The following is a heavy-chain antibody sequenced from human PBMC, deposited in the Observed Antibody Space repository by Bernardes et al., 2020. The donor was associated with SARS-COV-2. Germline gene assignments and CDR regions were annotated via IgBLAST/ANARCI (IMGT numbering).Heavy chain of an antibody. V-gene: IGHV4-30-4*01. Sequence: SETLSLTCKVSGDSITTGDHYWGWIRQRPGKGLEWIGYIHHSGSGYYNPSLESRVAISVDTSKGQFSLDVTSVTTADTAVYYCARALISAGYCYFDYWGQGVLVTVSS. J-gene: IGHJ4*02. CDR2: IHHSGSG. CDR3: ARALISAGYCYFDY. D-gene: IGHD3-9*01. CDR1: GDSITTGDHY.